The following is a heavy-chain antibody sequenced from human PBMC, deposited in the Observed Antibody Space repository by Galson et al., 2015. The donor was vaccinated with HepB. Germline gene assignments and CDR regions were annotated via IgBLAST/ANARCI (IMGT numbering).Heavy chain of an antibody. D-gene: IGHD4-17*01. CDR3: ARQGDYGDYLSYYGMDV. J-gene: IGHJ6*02. Sequence: QSGAEVKKPGESLKISCKGSGYSFTRYWIGWVRQMPGKGLEWMGIIYPGDSDTRYSPSFQSQVTISADKSITTAYLQWSSLKASDTAMYYCARQGDYGDYLSYYGMDVWGQGTTVTVSS. CDR1: GYSFTRYW. CDR2: IYPGDSDT. V-gene: IGHV5-51*01.